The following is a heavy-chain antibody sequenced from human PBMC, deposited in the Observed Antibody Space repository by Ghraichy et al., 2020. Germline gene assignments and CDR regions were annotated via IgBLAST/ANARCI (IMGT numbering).Heavy chain of an antibody. CDR2: IYYSGST. V-gene: IGHV4-59*08. CDR1: GGSISSYY. J-gene: IGHJ6*02. D-gene: IGHD3-3*01. CDR3: ASSGVVTYYGMDV. Sequence: SETLSLTCTVSGGSISSYYWSWIRQPPGKGLEWIGYIYYSGSTNYNPSLKSRVTISVDTSKNQFSLKLSSVTAADTAVYYCASSGVVTYYGMDVWGQGTTVTVSS.